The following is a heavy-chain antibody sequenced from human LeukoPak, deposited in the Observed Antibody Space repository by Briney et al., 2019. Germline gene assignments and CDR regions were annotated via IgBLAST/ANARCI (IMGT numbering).Heavy chain of an antibody. J-gene: IGHJ4*02. CDR3: ARVGPEYSGYYFDY. D-gene: IGHD5-12*01. CDR1: GYTFTCYG. Sequence: ASVNVSCTASGYTFTCYGYSWVRQAPGQGLEWMGGISGYNGNSNSAEKLQGRVTMTKDKSTITPYMELRSLESDDTAVYYWARVGPEYSGYYFDYWGQGTLVTVSS. CDR2: ISGYNGNS. V-gene: IGHV1-18*01.